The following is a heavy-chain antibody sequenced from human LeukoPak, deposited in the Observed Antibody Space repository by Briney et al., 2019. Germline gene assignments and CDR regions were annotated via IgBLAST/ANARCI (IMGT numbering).Heavy chain of an antibody. CDR2: ISYDGSNK. CDR1: GFTFSSYG. D-gene: IGHD2-2*01. Sequence: GRSLRLSCAASGFTFSSYGMHWVRQAPGKGLEWVAVISYDGSNKYYADSVKGRFTISRDNSKNTLYLQMNSLRAEDTAVYYCARNAVPDRPFSGMDVWGKGTTVTVSS. CDR3: ARNAVPDRPFSGMDV. V-gene: IGHV3-30*03. J-gene: IGHJ6*04.